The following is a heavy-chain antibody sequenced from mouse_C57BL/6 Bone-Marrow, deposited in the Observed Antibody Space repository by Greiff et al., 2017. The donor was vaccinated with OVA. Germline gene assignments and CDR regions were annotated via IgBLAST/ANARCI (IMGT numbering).Heavy chain of an antibody. D-gene: IGHD2-5*01. J-gene: IGHJ4*01. CDR1: GFTFSDYY. CDR2: INYDGSST. V-gene: IGHV5-16*01. Sequence: DVKLVESEGGLVKPGSSLKLSCTASGFTFSDYYMSWVRQVPEKGLEWVANINYDGSSTYYLDSLKSRFTLSRDNAKNILYLQMSSLKSEDTATYYCARGSNYVYYAMDYWGQGTSVTVSS. CDR3: ARGSNYVYYAMDY.